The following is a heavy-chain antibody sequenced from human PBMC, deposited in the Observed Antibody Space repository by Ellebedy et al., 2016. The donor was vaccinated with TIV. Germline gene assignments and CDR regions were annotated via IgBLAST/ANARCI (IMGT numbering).Heavy chain of an antibody. V-gene: IGHV4-38-2*02. CDR2: IYFSGTT. D-gene: IGHD1-1*01. Sequence: SETLSLTCTVSGYSISSGYYCGWIRPPPGKGLEWTASIYFSGTTYYTPSLKSRVTISADTSKNQFSLKVTSVTAPDTAVYYCARGPVLYNFDAFDIWGQGTMVTVSS. CDR3: ARGPVLYNFDAFDI. CDR1: GYSISSGYY. J-gene: IGHJ3*02.